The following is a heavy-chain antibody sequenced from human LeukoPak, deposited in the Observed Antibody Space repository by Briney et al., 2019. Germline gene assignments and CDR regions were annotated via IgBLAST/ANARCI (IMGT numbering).Heavy chain of an antibody. CDR1: GFTFRNYA. D-gene: IGHD6-13*01. J-gene: IGHJ4*02. CDR2: INAGGGST. CDR3: AKATIGAADANFDY. Sequence: GGSLRLSRAASGFTFRNYAMSWVRQAPGMGLEWVSSINAGGGSTYYADSVKGRFTISRDTSKNTLSLQMNSLRAEDTAVYYCAKATIGAADANFDYWGQGTRVTVSS. V-gene: IGHV3-23*01.